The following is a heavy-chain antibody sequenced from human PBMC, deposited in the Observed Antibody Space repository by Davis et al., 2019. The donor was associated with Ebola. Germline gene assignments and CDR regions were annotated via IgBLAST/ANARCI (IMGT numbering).Heavy chain of an antibody. J-gene: IGHJ4*02. CDR2: IDWDGVT. V-gene: IGHV2-70*11. CDR1: GFSLRSRGMC. CDR3: ARSLVHSDGLDY. Sequence: SGPTLVKPTQTLTLTCTFSGFSLRSRGMCVTWVRQPPGKALEWLARIDWDGVTSFDTSLRSRLTISKDTSRNQVVLTMTNMDSVDTGTYFCARSLVHSDGLDYWGQGILVTVSS. D-gene: IGHD6-13*01.